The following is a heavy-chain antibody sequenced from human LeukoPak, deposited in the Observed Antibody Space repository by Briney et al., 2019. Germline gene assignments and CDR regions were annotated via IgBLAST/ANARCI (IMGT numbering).Heavy chain of an antibody. CDR3: ARGGHGAFDY. J-gene: IGHJ4*02. Sequence: SETLSLTCTISGGSISGQYWSWIRQPPGKGLEWIGYIYYSGSTSYNPSLKSRVTLSVDTSKNKFSLKLSSVTAADTAVYYCARGGHGAFDYWGQGTRVTVSS. D-gene: IGHD3-16*01. CDR1: GGSISGQY. V-gene: IGHV4-59*11. CDR2: IYYSGST.